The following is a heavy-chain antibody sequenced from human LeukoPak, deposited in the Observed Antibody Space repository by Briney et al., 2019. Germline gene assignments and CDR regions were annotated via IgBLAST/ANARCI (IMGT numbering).Heavy chain of an antibody. Sequence: GGSLRLSCAASGFTFSSYGMHWVRQAPGKGLEWVAFIRYDGSNKYYADSVKRRFTISRDNSKNTLYLQMNSLRAEDTAVYYCAKLGGVIRDYWGQGTLVTVSS. CDR2: IRYDGSNK. J-gene: IGHJ4*02. D-gene: IGHD3-10*01. CDR1: GFTFSSYG. CDR3: AKLGGVIRDY. V-gene: IGHV3-30*02.